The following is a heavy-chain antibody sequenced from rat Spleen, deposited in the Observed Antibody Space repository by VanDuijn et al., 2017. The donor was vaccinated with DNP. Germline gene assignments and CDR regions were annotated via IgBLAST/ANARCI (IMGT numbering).Heavy chain of an antibody. J-gene: IGHJ2*01. CDR3: ARSSSILDYFDY. D-gene: IGHD1-6*01. V-gene: IGHV3-3*01. CDR2: INSAGST. CDR1: EYSITSSYR. Sequence: EVQLQESGPGLVKPSQSLALTCSVTEYSITSSYRWNWIRKFPGNKLEWMGYINSAGSTNYNPSLKSRISITRDTSKNQFFLQLNSVITEDTATYYCARSSSILDYFDYWGQGVMVTVSS.